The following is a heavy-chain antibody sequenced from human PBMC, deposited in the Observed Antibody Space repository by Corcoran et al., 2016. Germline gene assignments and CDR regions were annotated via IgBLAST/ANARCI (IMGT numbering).Heavy chain of an antibody. CDR3: ARESERYSPYIVVVVAANPYGMDV. CDR2: TYYRSKWYN. D-gene: IGHD2-15*01. V-gene: IGHV6-1*01. J-gene: IGHJ6*02. Sequence: QVQLQQSGPGLVKPSQTLSLTCAISGDSVSSNSAAWNWIRQSPSRGLEWLGRTYYRSKWYNDYAVSVKSRITINPDTSKNQFSLQLNSVTPEDTAVYYCARESERYSPYIVVVVAANPYGMDVWGQGTTVTVSS. CDR1: GDSVSSNSAA.